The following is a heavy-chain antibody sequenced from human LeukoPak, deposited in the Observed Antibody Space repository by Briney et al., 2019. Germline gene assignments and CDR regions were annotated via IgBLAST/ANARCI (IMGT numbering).Heavy chain of an antibody. CDR1: GGSISSYY. D-gene: IGHD2-21*01. V-gene: IGHV4-59*08. Sequence: SETLSLTCTVSGGSISSYYWSWIRQPPGKGLEWIGYIYYSGSTNYNPSLKSRVTISVDTSKNQFSLKLSSVTAADTAVYYCARHEHDPSLFDYWGQGTLVTVSS. CDR3: ARHEHDPSLFDY. J-gene: IGHJ4*02. CDR2: IYYSGST.